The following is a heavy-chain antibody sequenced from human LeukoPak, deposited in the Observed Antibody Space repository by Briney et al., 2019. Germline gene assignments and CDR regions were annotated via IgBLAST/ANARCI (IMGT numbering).Heavy chain of an antibody. D-gene: IGHD6-13*01. CDR1: GFTFSSYS. CDR2: ISSSSSYI. J-gene: IGHJ4*02. Sequence: PGGSLRLSCAASGFTFSSYSMNWVRQAPGKGLEWVSSISSSSSYIYYADSVKGRFTISRDNAKNSLYLQMNSLRAEDTAVYYCAREPIAAAGTNGLDYWGQGTLVTVSS. V-gene: IGHV3-21*01. CDR3: AREPIAAAGTNGLDY.